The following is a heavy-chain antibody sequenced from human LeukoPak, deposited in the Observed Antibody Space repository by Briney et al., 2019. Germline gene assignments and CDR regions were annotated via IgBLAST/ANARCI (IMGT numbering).Heavy chain of an antibody. V-gene: IGHV4-39*01. CDR1: GGSISSSSYY. Sequence: PSETLSLTCTVSGGSISSSSYYWGWIRQPPGKGLEWIGSIYYSGSTYYNPSLKSRVTISVDTSKNQFSLKLSSVTAADTAVYYCARIRSYYGSGSYYNPRHYFDYWGQGTLVTVSS. J-gene: IGHJ4*02. D-gene: IGHD3-10*01. CDR3: ARIRSYYGSGSYYNPRHYFDY. CDR2: IYYSGST.